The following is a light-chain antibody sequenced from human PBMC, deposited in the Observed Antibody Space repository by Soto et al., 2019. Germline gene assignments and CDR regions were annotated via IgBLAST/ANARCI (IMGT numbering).Light chain of an antibody. CDR1: QSVNSN. CDR2: KAS. V-gene: IGKV3-15*01. J-gene: IGKJ4*01. Sequence: EIVMTQSPATLSVSPGERATLSCRASQSVNSNLAWYQQKRGQAPRLLIYKASSRATGIPARFSASGSGTEFTLTISSLQSEDFAVYYCEQYNNWPLTFGGGTNVEIK. CDR3: EQYNNWPLT.